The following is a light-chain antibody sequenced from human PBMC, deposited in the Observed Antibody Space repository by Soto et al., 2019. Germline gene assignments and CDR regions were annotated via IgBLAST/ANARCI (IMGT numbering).Light chain of an antibody. CDR1: QTTNTW. V-gene: IGKV1-5*01. CDR2: DAS. Sequence: DIQITQFPSTLSASVGDRVTITCRASQTTNTWLAWYQQKPGTAPKLLIYDASSLEGGVPSRFSASGSGTEFTLTISSLQPDDLATYYCQQYISYPXTFGQGTKVDIK. CDR3: QQYISYPXT. J-gene: IGKJ2*01.